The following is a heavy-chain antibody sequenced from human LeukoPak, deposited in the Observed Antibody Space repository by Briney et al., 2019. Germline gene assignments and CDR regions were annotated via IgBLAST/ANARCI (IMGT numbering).Heavy chain of an antibody. J-gene: IGHJ4*02. CDR3: ARVSRGPGPTGYSSSWGLFDY. Sequence: PSETLSLTCTVSGGSISGYYWTWIRQPPGKGLEWIGYIYYSGTYYSGTTNYNPSLKSRVTMSVDTSKNQFSLKLSSVTAADTAVYYCARVSRGPGPTGYSSSWGLFDYWGQGTLVTVSS. V-gene: IGHV4-59*12. CDR2: IYYSGTYYSGTT. D-gene: IGHD6-13*01. CDR1: GGSISGYY.